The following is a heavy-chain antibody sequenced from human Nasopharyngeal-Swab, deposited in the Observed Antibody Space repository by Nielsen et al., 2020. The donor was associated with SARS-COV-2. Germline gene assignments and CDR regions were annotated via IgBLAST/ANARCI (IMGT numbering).Heavy chain of an antibody. CDR3: ARAGAAAPGVYYGMDV. V-gene: IGHV1-8*01. J-gene: IGHJ6*02. CDR1: GYTFTSYD. CDR2: MNPNSGNT. D-gene: IGHD6-13*01. Sequence: ASVKVSCKASGYTFTSYDINWVRQATGQGLEWMGWMNPNSGNTGYAQKFQGRVTMTRNTSISTAYMELSSLRSEDTAVYYCARAGAAAPGVYYGMDVWSQGTTVTVSS.